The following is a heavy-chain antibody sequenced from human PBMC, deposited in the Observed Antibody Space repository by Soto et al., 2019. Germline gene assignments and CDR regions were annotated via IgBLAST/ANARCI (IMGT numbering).Heavy chain of an antibody. J-gene: IGHJ4*02. CDR3: AHTIVGVTLFDY. D-gene: IGHD1-26*01. Sequence: QITLKESGPTLVKPTQTLTLTCTFSGFSLSTSGVGVGWIRQPPGKALEWLALIYWDDDKRYSPSLKSRLTITKDTSKNQVVLTMTNLDPVDTATYYCAHTIVGVTLFDYWGQGTLVTVSS. CDR2: IYWDDDK. V-gene: IGHV2-5*02. CDR1: GFSLSTSGVG.